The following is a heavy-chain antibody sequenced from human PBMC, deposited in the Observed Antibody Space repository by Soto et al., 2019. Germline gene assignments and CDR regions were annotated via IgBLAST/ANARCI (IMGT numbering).Heavy chain of an antibody. CDR1: GGTFNTFA. CDR2: SIPIFRTP. J-gene: IGHJ6*02. Sequence: QVQLVQSGAEVKKPGSSVKVSCKASGGTFNTFAISWVRQAPGQGFEWLGGSIPIFRTPDYAQKFQGRVTIFAEESARTAYRELRSLTSEDTAVYYFARDKERQRLGGNYFYAMEIWCQGTTVTVSS. V-gene: IGHV1-69*12. CDR3: ARDKERQRLGGNYFYAMEI. D-gene: IGHD5-12*01.